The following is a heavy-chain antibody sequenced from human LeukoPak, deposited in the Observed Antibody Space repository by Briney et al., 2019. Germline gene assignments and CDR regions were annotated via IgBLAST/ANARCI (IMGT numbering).Heavy chain of an antibody. CDR2: INPNSGGT. Sequence: GASVKVSCGASGYTFTSYYMHWVRQAPGQGLEWMGWINPNSGGTNYAQKFQGRVTMTRDTSISTAYMELSRLRSDDTAVYYCARGEKLRWNFDYWGQGTLVTVSS. CDR1: GYTFTSYY. D-gene: IGHD4-23*01. J-gene: IGHJ4*02. V-gene: IGHV1-2*02. CDR3: ARGEKLRWNFDY.